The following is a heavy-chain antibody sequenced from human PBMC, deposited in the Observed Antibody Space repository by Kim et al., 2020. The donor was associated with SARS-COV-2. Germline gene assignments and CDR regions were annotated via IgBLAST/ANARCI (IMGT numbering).Heavy chain of an antibody. CDR1: GFTFSSYA. J-gene: IGHJ3*02. Sequence: GGSLRLSCAASGFTFSSYAMHWVRQAPGKGLEWVAVISYDGSNKYYADSVKGRFTISRDNSKNTLYLQMNSLRAEDTAVYYCARDWPEDVGGAFDIWGQGTMVTVSS. CDR3: ARDWPEDVGGAFDI. D-gene: IGHD3-16*01. CDR2: ISYDGSNK. V-gene: IGHV3-30-3*01.